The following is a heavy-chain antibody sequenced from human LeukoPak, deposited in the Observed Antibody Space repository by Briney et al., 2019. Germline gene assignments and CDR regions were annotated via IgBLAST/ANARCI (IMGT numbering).Heavy chain of an antibody. CDR2: INWNSVSL. CDR1: GFTFDDYA. Sequence: PGGSLRLSCTASGFTFDDYAMHWVRQAPGKGLEWVSSINWNSVSLIYADSVKGRFTISRDNAKNSLYLQMNNLSSEDTAVYYCAKDRYYYDSSGYEFDYWGQGTLVTVSS. J-gene: IGHJ4*02. CDR3: AKDRYYYDSSGYEFDY. V-gene: IGHV3-9*01. D-gene: IGHD3-22*01.